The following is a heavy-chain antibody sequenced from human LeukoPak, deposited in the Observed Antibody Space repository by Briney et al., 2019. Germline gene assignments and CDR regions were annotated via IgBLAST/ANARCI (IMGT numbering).Heavy chain of an antibody. J-gene: IGHJ6*02. CDR1: GFTVSSNY. V-gene: IGHV3-53*01. CDR3: ASTPSLVATNHYYYGMDV. D-gene: IGHD5-12*01. Sequence: HPGGSLRLSCAASGFTVSSNYVSWVRQAPGKGLEWVSVIYSGGSTYYADSVKGRFTISRDNSKNTLYLQMNSLRAEDTAVYYCASTPSLVATNHYYYGMDVWGQGTTVTVSS. CDR2: IYSGGST.